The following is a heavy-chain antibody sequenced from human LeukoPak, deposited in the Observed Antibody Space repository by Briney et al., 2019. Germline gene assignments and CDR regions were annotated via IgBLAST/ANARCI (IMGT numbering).Heavy chain of an antibody. Sequence: GGSLRLSCAASGFTFRSYWMSWVRQAPGKGLEWVAIIDQDGSAQYFVDSVKGRFTISRDNSKNTLYLQMNSLRAEDTAVYYCARGSASCCYFDYWGQGTLVTVSS. V-gene: IGHV3-7*01. J-gene: IGHJ4*02. CDR2: IDQDGSAQ. D-gene: IGHD2-2*01. CDR1: GFTFRSYW. CDR3: ARGSASCCYFDY.